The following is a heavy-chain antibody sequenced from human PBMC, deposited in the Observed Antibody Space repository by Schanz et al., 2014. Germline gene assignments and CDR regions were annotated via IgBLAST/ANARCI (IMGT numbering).Heavy chain of an antibody. J-gene: IGHJ3*02. Sequence: EVQLLESGGGLVQPGGSPRLSCAASGFTFSSYSMNWVRQAPGKGLEWVSAISGSGGSTYYADSVKGRFTISRDNAKNTLYLQMNSLRAGDAAVYYCAKGRFGELSAFDIWGQGTMVTVSS. CDR1: GFTFSSYS. V-gene: IGHV3-23*01. CDR3: AKGRFGELSAFDI. D-gene: IGHD3-10*01. CDR2: ISGSGGST.